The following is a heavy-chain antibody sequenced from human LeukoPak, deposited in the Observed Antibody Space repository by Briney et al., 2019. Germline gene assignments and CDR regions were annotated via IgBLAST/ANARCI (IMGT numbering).Heavy chain of an antibody. CDR1: GFTFSSYA. V-gene: IGHV3-7*01. Sequence: QPGGSLRLSCAASGFTFSSYAMSWVRQAPGKGLEWVANIDQDGSQKYYVDSVKGRFTISRDNAKSSVFLQMNSLRAEDTALYYCARGLATAAAYWGQGTLVTVSS. CDR2: IDQDGSQK. D-gene: IGHD6-13*01. CDR3: ARGLATAAAY. J-gene: IGHJ4*02.